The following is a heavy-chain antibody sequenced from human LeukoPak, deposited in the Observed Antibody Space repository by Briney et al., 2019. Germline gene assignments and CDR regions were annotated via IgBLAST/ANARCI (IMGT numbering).Heavy chain of an antibody. V-gene: IGHV4-59*12. Sequence: SETLSLTCTVSGGSISSYYWSWIRQPPGKGLEWIGYIYYSGSTNYNPSLKSRVTISVDTSKNQFSLKLSSVTAADTAVYYCARDRTGPFDYWGQGTLVTVSS. D-gene: IGHD1-14*01. CDR3: ARDRTGPFDY. CDR1: GGSISSYY. J-gene: IGHJ4*02. CDR2: IYYSGST.